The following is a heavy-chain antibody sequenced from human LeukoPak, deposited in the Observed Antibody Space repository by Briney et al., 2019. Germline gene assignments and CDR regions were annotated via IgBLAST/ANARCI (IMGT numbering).Heavy chain of an antibody. V-gene: IGHV4-34*01. CDR3: ARGAFRYYDYVWGSYRSQTNWFDP. CDR1: GVSFSGYY. CDR2: INHSGST. J-gene: IGHJ5*02. Sequence: SETLSLTCAVYGVSFSGYYWSWIRQPPGKGLEWIGEINHSGSTNYNPSLKSRVTISVDTSKNQFSLKLSSVTAADTAVYYCARGAFRYYDYVWGSYRSQTNWFDPWGQGTLVTVSS. D-gene: IGHD3-16*02.